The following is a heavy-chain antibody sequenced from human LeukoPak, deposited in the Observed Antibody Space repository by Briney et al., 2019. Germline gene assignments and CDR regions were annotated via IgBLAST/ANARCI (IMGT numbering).Heavy chain of an antibody. D-gene: IGHD4-11*01. J-gene: IGHJ4*02. Sequence: SETQTLPCSVSGGSISSYYWSWIRQPPGKGLEWIGYIYYSGSTSYNPSLKSRVTISVDTSKNQFSLKLSSVTAADTAVYYCARHALMTTYDHWGQGTLVTVSS. CDR1: GGSISSYY. V-gene: IGHV4-59*08. CDR3: ARHALMTTYDH. CDR2: IYYSGST.